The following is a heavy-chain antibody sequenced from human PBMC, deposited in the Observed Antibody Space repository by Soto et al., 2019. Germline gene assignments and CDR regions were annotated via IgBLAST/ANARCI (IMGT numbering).Heavy chain of an antibody. J-gene: IGHJ5*02. V-gene: IGHV1-8*01. Sequence: GASVKVSCKASGYTFTSYDINWVRQATGQGLEWMGWMNPNSGNTGYAQKFQGRVTMTRNTSISTAYMELSSLRSEDTAVYYCARGALFLEWLLGTHITLGWFDPWGQGTLVTVSS. CDR1: GYTFTSYD. D-gene: IGHD3-3*01. CDR3: ARGALFLEWLLGTHITLGWFDP. CDR2: MNPNSGNT.